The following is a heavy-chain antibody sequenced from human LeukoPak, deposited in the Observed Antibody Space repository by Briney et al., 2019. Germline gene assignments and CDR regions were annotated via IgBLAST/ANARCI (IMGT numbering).Heavy chain of an antibody. J-gene: IGHJ4*02. Sequence: ASVKVSCKASGYSFTGYYMHWVRQAPGQGLEWMGWINPNSGCTNYAQKFQGRVTMTRDRSISTVYMELSSLRSDDAAVYFCATEGGPGLDFWGQGTLVTVSS. CDR2: INPNSGCT. V-gene: IGHV1-2*02. CDR3: ATEGGPGLDF. CDR1: GYSFTGYY. D-gene: IGHD1-14*01.